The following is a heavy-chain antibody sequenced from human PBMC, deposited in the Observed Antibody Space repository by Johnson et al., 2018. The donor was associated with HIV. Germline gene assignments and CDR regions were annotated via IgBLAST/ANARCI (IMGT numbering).Heavy chain of an antibody. CDR3: AKEKPAYCVGDCYSDDAFDI. Sequence: QMLLVESGGDLVQPGGSLRLSCAASGFTFSSYGMHWVRQAPGKGLEWVAFIRYDGSNKYYADSVKGRFTISRDNSKNTLYLQMNSLRAEDMAGYYCAKEKPAYCVGDCYSDDAFDIWGQGTMVNVSS. V-gene: IGHV3-30*02. J-gene: IGHJ3*02. D-gene: IGHD2-21*01. CDR1: GFTFSSYG. CDR2: IRYDGSNK.